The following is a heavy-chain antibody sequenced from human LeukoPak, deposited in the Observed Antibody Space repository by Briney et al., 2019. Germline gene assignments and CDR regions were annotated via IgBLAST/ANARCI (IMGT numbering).Heavy chain of an antibody. J-gene: IGHJ5*02. V-gene: IGHV3-7*03. CDR1: GFTFSSYW. Sequence: GGSLRLSCAASGFTFSSYWMNWARQAPGKGLEWVASINHNGNVNYYVDSVKGRFTISRDNAKNSLYLQMSNLRAEDTAVYFCARTPSSRSGYHWAGWFDPWGQGTLVTVSS. D-gene: IGHD3-22*01. CDR2: INHNGNVN. CDR3: ARTPSSRSGYHWAGWFDP.